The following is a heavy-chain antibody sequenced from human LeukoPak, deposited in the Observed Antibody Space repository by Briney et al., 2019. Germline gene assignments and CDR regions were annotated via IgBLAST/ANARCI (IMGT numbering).Heavy chain of an antibody. D-gene: IGHD3-10*01. CDR3: ARHYLVRGVTNNWFDP. CDR1: GGSISSSSYY. Sequence: SETRSLTCTVDGGSISSSSYYWGWIRQPPGKGLEWIGRIYYSGSTYYNPSLKSRVTISVERAKNQFSLKLSSVTAADTAVYYCARHYLVRGVTNNWFDPWGQGTLVSVSS. J-gene: IGHJ5*02. V-gene: IGHV4-39*01. CDR2: IYYSGST.